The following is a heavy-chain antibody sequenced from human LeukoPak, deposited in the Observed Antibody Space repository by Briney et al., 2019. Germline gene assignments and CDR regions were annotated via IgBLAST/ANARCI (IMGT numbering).Heavy chain of an antibody. Sequence: GGSLRLSCAASGFTFSNYSMNWVRQAPGKGLEWVGHIRSKADSYATVYAASVKGKFTITRDDSENTAYLQMNSLKTEDTAVYYCATFPSGSWSAYWGQGTLVTVSS. CDR1: GFTFSNYS. CDR2: IRSKADSYAT. J-gene: IGHJ4*02. D-gene: IGHD1-26*01. V-gene: IGHV3-73*01. CDR3: ATFPSGSWSAY.